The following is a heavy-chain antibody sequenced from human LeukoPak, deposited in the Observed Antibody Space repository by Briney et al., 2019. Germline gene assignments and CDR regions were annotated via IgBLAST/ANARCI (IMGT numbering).Heavy chain of an antibody. V-gene: IGHV1-2*02. CDR2: INPNSGET. Sequence: ASVKVSCKTSGYTFTDYYIHWVRQAPGQGFEWMGWINPNSGETNSAQKFQGRVTMTGDTSISTAYMELRRVTSDDTAVYYCARDRDYSNTERGFDYWGQGTLVTVSS. D-gene: IGHD4-11*01. CDR1: GYTFTDYY. CDR3: ARDRDYSNTERGFDY. J-gene: IGHJ4*02.